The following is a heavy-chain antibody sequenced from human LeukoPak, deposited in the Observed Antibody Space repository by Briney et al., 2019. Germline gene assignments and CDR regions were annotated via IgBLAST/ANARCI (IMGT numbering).Heavy chain of an antibody. CDR2: ISWNSGSI. J-gene: IGHJ5*02. V-gene: IGHV3-9*01. Sequence: GGSLRLSCAASGFTFDDYAMHWVRHAPGKGLEWVSGISWNSGSIGYADSVKGRFTISRDNAKNSLYLQMNSLRAEDTALYYCAKGGYSYGYSWFDPWGQGTLVTVSS. CDR3: AKGGYSYGYSWFDP. CDR1: GFTFDDYA. D-gene: IGHD5-18*01.